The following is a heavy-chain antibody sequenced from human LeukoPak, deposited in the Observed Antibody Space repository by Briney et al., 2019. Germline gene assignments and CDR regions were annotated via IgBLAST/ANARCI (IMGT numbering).Heavy chain of an antibody. CDR2: ISYSGST. D-gene: IGHD3-9*01. CDR1: GVSICRYY. Sequence: SETLSHTSTVSGVSICRYYRSWIRQPPGEGLEWIGYISYSGSTNYSPSLKSRVTISVDMSKNQLSLKVNSVTAADTAVYYCASAADWQHFDYWGQGTLVTVSS. V-gene: IGHV4-59*08. J-gene: IGHJ4*02. CDR3: ASAADWQHFDY.